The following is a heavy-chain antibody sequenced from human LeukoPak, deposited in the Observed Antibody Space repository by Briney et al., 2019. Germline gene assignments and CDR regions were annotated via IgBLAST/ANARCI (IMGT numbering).Heavy chain of an antibody. CDR2: INPSGGST. CDR3: ARGGWNKFDY. V-gene: IGHV1-46*01. Sequence: ASVKVSCKASGYTFTSYYMHWVRQAPGQGLEWMGIINPSGGSTSYAQKLQGRVTMTTDTSTSTAYMELRNLRSDDTAVYYCARGGWNKFDYWGQGTLVTVSS. D-gene: IGHD3-22*01. CDR1: GYTFTSYY. J-gene: IGHJ4*02.